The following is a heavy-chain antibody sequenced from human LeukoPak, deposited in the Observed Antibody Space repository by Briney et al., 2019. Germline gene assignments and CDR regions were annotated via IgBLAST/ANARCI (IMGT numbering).Heavy chain of an antibody. V-gene: IGHV4-59*11. CDR1: GGSISSHY. CDR3: ARDRVSPSSGYYYYYMDV. J-gene: IGHJ6*03. CDR2: IYYSGST. D-gene: IGHD3-10*01. Sequence: SETLSLTCTVSGGSISSHYWSWIRQSPGKGLEWIGYIYYSGSTNYNPSLKSRVTISVDTSKNQFSLKLSSVTAAATAVYYCARDRVSPSSGYYYYYMDVWGKGTTVTVSS.